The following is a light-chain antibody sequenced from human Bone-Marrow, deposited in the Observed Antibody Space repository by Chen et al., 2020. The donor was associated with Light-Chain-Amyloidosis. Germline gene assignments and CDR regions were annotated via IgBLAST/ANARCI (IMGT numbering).Light chain of an antibody. CDR1: SSNMGNNY. CDR3: GTWDSSLSAV. J-gene: IGLJ3*02. V-gene: IGLV1-51*01. CDR2: YNN. Sequence: QSVLTQPPSVSAAPGQKVTISCSGSSSNMGNNYVSWYQQLPGTAPKLLIYYNNKRPSGIPDRFSGSKSGTSATLGITGLQTGDEADYYCGTWDSSLSAVFGGGTKLTVL.